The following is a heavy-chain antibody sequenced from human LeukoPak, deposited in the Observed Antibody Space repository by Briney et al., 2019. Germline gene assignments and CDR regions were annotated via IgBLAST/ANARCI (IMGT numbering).Heavy chain of an antibody. V-gene: IGHV4-38-2*02. J-gene: IGHJ4*02. D-gene: IGHD2-2*01. CDR3: ARLRAAPWGFDY. Sequence: SETLSLTCTVSGYSISSGYYWGWIRQPPGKGLEWIGGIHHSGRTYYNPSLKSRVTISIDTSKNQFSLKLNSVTAADTALYYCARLRAAPWGFDYWGQGSLVPVSS. CDR1: GYSISSGYY. CDR2: IHHSGRT.